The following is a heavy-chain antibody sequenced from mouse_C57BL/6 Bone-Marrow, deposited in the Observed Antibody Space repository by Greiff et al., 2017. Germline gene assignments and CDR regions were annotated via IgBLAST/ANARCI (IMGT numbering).Heavy chain of an antibody. Sequence: QVQLQQSGAELARPGASVKLSCKASGYTFTSYGISWVKQRTGQGLEWIGEIYPRRGNTYYNEKFKGKATLTADKSSSTAYMELRSLTSEDSAVYFCARGPYYGNYPYYFDYWGQGTTLTVSS. D-gene: IGHD2-10*01. CDR3: ARGPYYGNYPYYFDY. CDR2: IYPRRGNT. CDR1: GYTFTSYG. V-gene: IGHV1-81*01. J-gene: IGHJ2*01.